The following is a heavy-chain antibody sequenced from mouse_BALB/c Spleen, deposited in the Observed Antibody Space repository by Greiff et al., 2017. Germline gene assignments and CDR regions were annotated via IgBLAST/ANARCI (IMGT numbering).Heavy chain of an antibody. CDR1: GYTFSSYW. CDR3: ARGPYFDY. CDR2: IYPGNGDT. Sequence: QVQLQQSGAELMKPGASVKISCKATGYTFSSYWIEWVKQRPGHGLEWIGAIYPGNGDTSYNQKFKGKATLTADKSSSTAYMQLSSLTSEDSAVYYCARGPYFDYWGQGTTLTVSS. J-gene: IGHJ2*01. V-gene: IGHV1-9*01.